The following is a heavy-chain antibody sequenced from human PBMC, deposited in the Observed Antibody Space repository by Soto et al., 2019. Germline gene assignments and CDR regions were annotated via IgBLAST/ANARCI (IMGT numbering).Heavy chain of an antibody. CDR1: AGTFDTYS. J-gene: IGHJ4*02. V-gene: IGHV1-69*02. CDR2: TIPAIDLI. Sequence: QVQLVQSGAEVKKPGASVKVSCKASAGTFDTYSIMWVRQAPGQGLEWMGRTIPAIDLINYAQKFQGRFTITVDKSTTTVYMELRSLRYDDTAIYYCARTGCFDYWGQGTLVTVSS. CDR3: ARTGCFDY.